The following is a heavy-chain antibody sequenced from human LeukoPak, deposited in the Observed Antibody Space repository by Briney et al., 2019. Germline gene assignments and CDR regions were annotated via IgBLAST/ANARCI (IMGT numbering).Heavy chain of an antibody. CDR2: ISSSSSTI. V-gene: IGHV3-48*04. Sequence: GGSLRLSCAASGFTFSSYSMNWIRQAPGKGLEWVSYISSSSSTIYYADSVKGRFTISRDNAKNSLYLQMNSLRAEDTAVYYCASGSPASVDYWGQGTLVTVSS. CDR1: GFTFSSYS. CDR3: ASGSPASVDY. J-gene: IGHJ4*02. D-gene: IGHD1-26*01.